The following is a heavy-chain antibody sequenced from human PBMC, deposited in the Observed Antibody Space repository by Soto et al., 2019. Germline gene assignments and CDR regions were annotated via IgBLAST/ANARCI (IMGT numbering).Heavy chain of an antibody. J-gene: IGHJ4*02. CDR2: IDPNDGST. V-gene: IGHV1-46*03. CDR1: GYTFINYD. Sequence: ASVKVSCKASGYTFINYDIDWVLQAPGQGLEWMAIIDPNDGSTNYAQSFQGRLTVTRDTSTSTVYMELSSLTSEDTAVYYCVRGRGGNYHFYFDHWGQGTPVTVSS. CDR3: VRGRGGNYHFYFDH. D-gene: IGHD1-26*01.